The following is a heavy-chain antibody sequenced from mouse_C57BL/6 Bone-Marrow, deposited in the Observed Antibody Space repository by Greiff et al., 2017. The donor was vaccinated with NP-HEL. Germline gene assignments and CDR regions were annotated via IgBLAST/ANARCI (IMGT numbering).Heavy chain of an antibody. D-gene: IGHD1-1*01. CDR1: GYSITSYY. CDR3: ARYGGITTAHYFDY. CDR2: ISYSGST. J-gene: IGHJ2*01. V-gene: IGHV3-8*01. Sequence: EVKLQQSGPGLAKPSQTLSLTCSVTGYSITSYYWNWIRKFPGNKLEYMGYISYSGSTYYNPSLKSRISITRDTAKNQYYLQLNSVTTEDTATYYCARYGGITTAHYFDYWGQGTTLTVSS.